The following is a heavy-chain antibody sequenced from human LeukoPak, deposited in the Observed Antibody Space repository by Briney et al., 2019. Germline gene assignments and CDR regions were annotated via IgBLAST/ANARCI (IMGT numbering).Heavy chain of an antibody. J-gene: IGHJ3*02. Sequence: ASVKVSCKASGGTFSSYAISWVRQAPGQGLEWMGGIIPIFGTANYAQKFQGRITITADKSTSTAYMELSSLRSEDTAVYYCARGGIAVADDAFDIWGQGTMVTVSS. CDR2: IIPIFGTA. CDR3: ARGGIAVADDAFDI. CDR1: GGTFSSYA. D-gene: IGHD6-19*01. V-gene: IGHV1-69*06.